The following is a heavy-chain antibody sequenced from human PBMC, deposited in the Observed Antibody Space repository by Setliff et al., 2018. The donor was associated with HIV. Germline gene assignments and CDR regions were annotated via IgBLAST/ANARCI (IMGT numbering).Heavy chain of an antibody. CDR2: ISSSSSYI. J-gene: IGHJ6*03. CDR1: GFTFSSYS. V-gene: IGHV3-21*01. CDR3: ARDGSGSYYGILNYYYYYMDV. D-gene: IGHD3-10*01. Sequence: GGSLRLSCAASGFTFSSYSMNWVRQAPGKGLEWVSSISSSSSYIYYADSVKGRFTISRDNAKDSLYLQMNSLRAEDTAVYYCARDGSGSYYGILNYYYYYMDVWGKGTTVTVSS.